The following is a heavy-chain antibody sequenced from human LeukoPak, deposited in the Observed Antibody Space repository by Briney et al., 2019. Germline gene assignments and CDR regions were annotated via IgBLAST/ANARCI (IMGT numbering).Heavy chain of an antibody. D-gene: IGHD5-24*01. CDR1: GYTFTSYY. J-gene: IGHJ5*02. Sequence: ASVKVSCKASGYTFTSYYIHWVRQAPGQGLEWMGWINPNSGDTNHAQRFQGRVTMTRDASINTAYMELRRLTSDDTAMYFCAREQRRYGGEYRFDPWGQGTLVTVSS. V-gene: IGHV1-2*02. CDR3: AREQRRYGGEYRFDP. CDR2: INPNSGDT.